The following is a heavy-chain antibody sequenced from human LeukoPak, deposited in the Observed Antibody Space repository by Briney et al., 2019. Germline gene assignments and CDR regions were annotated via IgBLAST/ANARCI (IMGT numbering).Heavy chain of an antibody. CDR3: ATDYYYDSTGYLFDN. V-gene: IGHV4-38-2*02. CDR1: GYSISSGYY. Sequence: SETLSLTCTVSGYSISSGYYWGWIRQPPGKGLEWIGSIYHSGSTYYNPSLKSRVTISVDTSKNQFSLTLSSVTAADTAMYYCATDYYYDSTGYLFDNWGQGTLVTVSS. D-gene: IGHD3-22*01. CDR2: IYHSGST. J-gene: IGHJ4*02.